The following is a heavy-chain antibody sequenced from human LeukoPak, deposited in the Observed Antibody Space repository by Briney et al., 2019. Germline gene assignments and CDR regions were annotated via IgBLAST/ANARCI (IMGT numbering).Heavy chain of an antibody. CDR3: AKGTSDAGYAPFDY. D-gene: IGHD3-9*01. CDR1: GFAFDDYA. J-gene: IGHJ4*02. CDR2: ISGDGGST. Sequence: GGSLRLSCAASGFAFDDYAMHWVRQAPGKGLEWVSLISGDGGSTYYADSVKGRFTISRDNSKNSLYLQMNSLRTEDTALYYCAKGTSDAGYAPFDYWGQGTLVTVSS. V-gene: IGHV3-43*02.